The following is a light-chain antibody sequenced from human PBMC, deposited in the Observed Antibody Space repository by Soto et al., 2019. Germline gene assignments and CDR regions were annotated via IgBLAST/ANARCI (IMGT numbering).Light chain of an antibody. Sequence: IIMPESPATLSVSPGARATLSCRASQSVSSTLAWYQQKPGQAPRLLIYGPSTRATGIPARFSGSGSGTEFTLTISSLQSEDIAVYYCQQYNNWPWTFGQGTKVDIK. CDR1: QSVSST. V-gene: IGKV3-15*01. J-gene: IGKJ1*01. CDR3: QQYNNWPWT. CDR2: GPS.